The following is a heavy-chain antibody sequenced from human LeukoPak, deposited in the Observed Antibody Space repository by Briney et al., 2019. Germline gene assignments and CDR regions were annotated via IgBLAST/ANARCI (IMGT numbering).Heavy chain of an antibody. CDR1: GFTFSTYW. D-gene: IGHD1-26*01. V-gene: IGHV3-74*01. CDR2: INNDGSGT. J-gene: IGHJ4*02. CDR3: ARDRDGPGATVDY. Sequence: GGSLRLSCAASGFTFSTYWMLWVRQAPGKGLAWVSRINNDGSGTTYSESVKGRFTISRDNAKNTLYLQMNSLRAEDTGVYYCARDRDGPGATVDYWGQGTLVTVSS.